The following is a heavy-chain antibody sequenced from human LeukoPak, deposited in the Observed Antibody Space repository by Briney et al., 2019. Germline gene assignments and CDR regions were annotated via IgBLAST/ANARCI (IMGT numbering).Heavy chain of an antibody. V-gene: IGHV1-69*13. Sequence: SVKVSCKASGGTFSSYAISWVRQAPGQGLEWMGGIIPIFGTANYAQKFQGRVTITADESTSTAYTELSSLRSEDTAVYYCARSIYGHRFFDYWGQGTLVTVSS. D-gene: IGHD2/OR15-2a*01. J-gene: IGHJ4*02. CDR3: ARSIYGHRFFDY. CDR1: GGTFSSYA. CDR2: IIPIFGTA.